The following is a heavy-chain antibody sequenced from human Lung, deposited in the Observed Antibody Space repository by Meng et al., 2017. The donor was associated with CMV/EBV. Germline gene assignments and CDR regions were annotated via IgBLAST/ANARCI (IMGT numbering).Heavy chain of an antibody. CDR1: GYSFSTFG. CDR3: ARESERFGELYDY. D-gene: IGHD3-10*01. CDR2: SSTRYGQT. Sequence: QPQLVQSGAEVEKPGPSVQVSCKASGYSFSTFGISWVRQVPGQRLEWVGWSSTRYGQTRYAQNLQGRVILSTDTSTNTAYMTLRDLTFDDTAVYFCARESERFGELYDYWGQGTLVTVSS. V-gene: IGHV1-18*01. J-gene: IGHJ4*02.